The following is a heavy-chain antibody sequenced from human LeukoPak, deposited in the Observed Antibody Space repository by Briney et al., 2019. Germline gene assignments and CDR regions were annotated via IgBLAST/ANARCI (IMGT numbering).Heavy chain of an antibody. CDR1: GFTVSSYY. CDR2: IYTGGGR. CDR3: ARNEGPYYYDSSGYSSGYFDY. D-gene: IGHD3-22*01. J-gene: IGHJ4*02. Sequence: GGSLRLSCAASGFTVSSYYMNWVRQAPGKELEWVSVIYTGGGRYYADSVRGRFTISRDTSKNMVFLQMNSLRAEDTAVYYCARNEGPYYYDSSGYSSGYFDYWGQGTLVTVSS. V-gene: IGHV3-53*05.